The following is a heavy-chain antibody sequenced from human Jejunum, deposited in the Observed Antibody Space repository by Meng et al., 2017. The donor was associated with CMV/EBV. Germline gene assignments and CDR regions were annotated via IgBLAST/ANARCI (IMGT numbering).Heavy chain of an antibody. V-gene: IGHV1-18*01. D-gene: IGHD3-16*01. J-gene: IGHJ4*02. CDR1: GYTFTSYG. CDR2: ISAYNGNT. Sequence: QFQLVHSGAEVKKPGAAVKASWTASGYTFTSYGISWVRQAPGQGLEWMGWISAYNGNTNDAQKLQGRVTMTTDTSTSTAYMELRGLRSDDTAVYYCARASRVLGGFDYWGQGTLVTVSS. CDR3: ARASRVLGGFDY.